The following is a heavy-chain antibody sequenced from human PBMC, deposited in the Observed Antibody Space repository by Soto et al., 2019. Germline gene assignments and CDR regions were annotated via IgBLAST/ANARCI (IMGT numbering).Heavy chain of an antibody. J-gene: IGHJ6*02. CDR3: AKDRDILTGYYGMDV. D-gene: IGHD3-9*01. V-gene: IGHV3-30*18. CDR2: ISYDGSNK. CDR1: GFTFSSYG. Sequence: SLRLSCAASGFTFSSYGMHWVRQAPGKGLEWVAVISYDGSNKYYADSVKGRFTISRDNSKNTLYLQMNSLRAEDTAVYYCAKDRDILTGYYGMDVWGQGTTVTVSS.